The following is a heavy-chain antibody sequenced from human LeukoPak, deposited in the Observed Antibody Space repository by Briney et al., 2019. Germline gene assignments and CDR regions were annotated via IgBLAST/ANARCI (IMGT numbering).Heavy chain of an antibody. CDR3: ARVSPPLGYYMDV. CDR2: IYSGGST. D-gene: IGHD1-26*01. V-gene: IGHV3-53*01. Sequence: PGGSLRPSCAASGFTVSSNYVSWVRQAPGKGLEWVSVIYSGGSTYYADSVKGRFTISRDNSKNTLYLQMNSLRAEDTAVYYCARVSPPLGYYMDVWGKGTTVTVSS. J-gene: IGHJ6*03. CDR1: GFTVSSNY.